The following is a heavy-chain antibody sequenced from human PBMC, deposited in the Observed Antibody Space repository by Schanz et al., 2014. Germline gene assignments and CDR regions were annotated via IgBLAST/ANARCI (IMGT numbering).Heavy chain of an antibody. CDR3: ARDSRPNYDFLTAYYSIDY. J-gene: IGHJ4*02. D-gene: IGHD3-9*01. V-gene: IGHV3-66*01. CDR2: IYSGIGA. Sequence: EGQLAESGGGLVQPGGSLRLSCAVSGFTVSSNHMSWVRQAPGKGLEWVSVIYSGIGAYYADSVKDRFTVSRDNSKNTLYLQTNSLRAEDTAVYYCARDSRPNYDFLTAYYSIDYWGQGTLVTVSS. CDR1: GFTVSSNH.